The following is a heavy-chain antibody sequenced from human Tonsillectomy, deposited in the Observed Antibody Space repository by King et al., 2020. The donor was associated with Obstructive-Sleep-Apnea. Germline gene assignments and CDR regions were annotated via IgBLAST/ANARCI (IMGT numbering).Heavy chain of an antibody. Sequence: VQLVESGGGLVQPGRSLRLSCTASGFTFGDYAMSWFRQAPGKGLEWVGFIRSKAYGGTTEYAASVKGRCTISRDDSKSIAYLQMNSLKTEDTAVYYCTREGRMSYYDFWSGYTPFDYWGQGTLVTVSS. D-gene: IGHD3-3*01. V-gene: IGHV3-49*03. CDR2: IRSKAYGGTT. J-gene: IGHJ4*02. CDR3: TREGRMSYYDFWSGYTPFDY. CDR1: GFTFGDYA.